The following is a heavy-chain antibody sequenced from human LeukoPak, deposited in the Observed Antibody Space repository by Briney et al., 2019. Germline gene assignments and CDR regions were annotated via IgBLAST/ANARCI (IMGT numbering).Heavy chain of an antibody. V-gene: IGHV1-2*02. CDR2: INPNTGGP. CDR1: GYTVAAYY. J-gene: IGHJ4*02. CDR3: ARHRNSQTAGAGDY. D-gene: IGHD1-26*01. Sequence: GASVRLTCKASGYTVAAYYIHWVRQAPGQGLEWMGWINPNTGGPYYPQKFQGKVTMTWDSSVNTAYMELTSVTSDDTAIYYCARHRNSQTAGAGDYWGQGTLVTVSS.